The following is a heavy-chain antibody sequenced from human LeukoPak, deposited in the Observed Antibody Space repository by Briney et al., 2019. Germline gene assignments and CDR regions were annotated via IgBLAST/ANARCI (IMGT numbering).Heavy chain of an antibody. J-gene: IGHJ4*02. CDR3: AKVGSVYSSGWYRSYFDY. CDR2: ISGDGGST. V-gene: IGHV3-43*02. CDR1: GFTFDDYA. D-gene: IGHD6-19*01. Sequence: GGSLRLSCAASGFTFDDYAMHWVRQAPGKGLEWVSPISGDGGSTYYADSVKGRFTISRDNSKNSLYLQMNSLRTEDTALYYCAKVGSVYSSGWYRSYFDYWGQGTLVTVSS.